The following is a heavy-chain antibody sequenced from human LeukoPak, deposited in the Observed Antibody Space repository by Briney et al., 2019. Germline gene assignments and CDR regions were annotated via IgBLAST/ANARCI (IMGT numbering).Heavy chain of an antibody. Sequence: GGSLKLSCAASGFTFDDYAMHWVRKAPGQGLEWVSLISGDGGSTYYADSVKGRFTISRDNSKNSLYLQMNSLRTEDTALYYCAKSYSSGLSPFYYYGMDVWGQGTTVTVSS. V-gene: IGHV3-43*02. D-gene: IGHD6-19*01. CDR1: GFTFDDYA. CDR3: AKSYSSGLSPFYYYGMDV. CDR2: ISGDGGST. J-gene: IGHJ6*02.